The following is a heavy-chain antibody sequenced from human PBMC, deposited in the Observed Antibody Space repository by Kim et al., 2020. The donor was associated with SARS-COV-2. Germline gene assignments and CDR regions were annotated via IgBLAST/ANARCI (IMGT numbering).Heavy chain of an antibody. Sequence: ASVKVSCKASGYTFTSYAMHWVRQAPGQRLEWMGWINAGNGNTKYSQKFQGRVTITRDTSASTAYMELSSLRSEDTAVYYCAREAIRYSSSWYGLNWFDPWGQGTLVTVSS. J-gene: IGHJ5*02. CDR2: INAGNGNT. CDR3: AREAIRYSSSWYGLNWFDP. V-gene: IGHV1-3*01. CDR1: GYTFTSYA. D-gene: IGHD6-13*01.